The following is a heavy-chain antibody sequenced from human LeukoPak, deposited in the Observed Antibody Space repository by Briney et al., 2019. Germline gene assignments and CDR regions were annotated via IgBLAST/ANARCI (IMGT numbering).Heavy chain of an antibody. CDR3: ARVFPGAYGQQLVR. J-gene: IGHJ4*02. D-gene: IGHD6-13*01. Sequence: ASVKVSCKASGYTFTSYGISWVRQAPGQGLEWMGWISANNGNTNYARKLQGRVTMTTDTSTSTAYMELRSLRSDDTAVYYCARVFPGAYGQQLVRWGQGTLVTVSS. CDR2: ISANNGNT. V-gene: IGHV1-18*01. CDR1: GYTFTSYG.